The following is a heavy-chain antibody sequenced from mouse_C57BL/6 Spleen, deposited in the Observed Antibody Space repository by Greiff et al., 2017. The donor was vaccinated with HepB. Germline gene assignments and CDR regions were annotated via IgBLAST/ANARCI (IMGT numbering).Heavy chain of an antibody. CDR2: ISDGGSYT. J-gene: IGHJ1*03. D-gene: IGHD1-1*01. CDR3: ARETTVVATYWYFDV. V-gene: IGHV5-4*01. Sequence: EVKLQESGGGLVKPGGSLKLSCAASGFTFSSYAMSWVRQTPEKRLEWVATISDGGSYTYYPDNVKGRFTISRDNAKNNLYLQMSHLKSEDTAMYYCARETTVVATYWYFDVWGTGTTVTVSS. CDR1: GFTFSSYA.